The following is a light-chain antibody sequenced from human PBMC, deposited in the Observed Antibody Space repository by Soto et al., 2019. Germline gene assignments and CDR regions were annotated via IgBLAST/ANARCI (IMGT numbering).Light chain of an antibody. J-gene: IGLJ2*01. CDR2: GNS. CDR3: QSYDSSLSAV. Sequence: QDVVTQPPSVSGAPGQRVTISCTGSSSNIGAGYDVHWYQQLPGTAPKLLIYGNSNRPSGVPDRFSGSKSGTSASLAITGLQAEDEADYYCQSYDSSLSAVFGGGTKLTVL. V-gene: IGLV1-40*01. CDR1: SSNIGAGYD.